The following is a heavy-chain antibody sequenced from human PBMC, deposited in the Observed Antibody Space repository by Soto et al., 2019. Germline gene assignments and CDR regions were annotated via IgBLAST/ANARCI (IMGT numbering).Heavy chain of an antibody. Sequence: PSETLSLTCTVSGGSISSGDYYWSWIRQPPGKGLEWIGNIYYSGSTYYNPSLKSRVTISIDTSKNQFSLKLSPVTAADTAVYYCASRKSSPYLAYWGQGTLVTVSS. J-gene: IGHJ4*02. CDR1: GGSISSGDYY. D-gene: IGHD3-10*01. CDR3: ASRKSSPYLAY. CDR2: IYYSGST. V-gene: IGHV4-30-4*01.